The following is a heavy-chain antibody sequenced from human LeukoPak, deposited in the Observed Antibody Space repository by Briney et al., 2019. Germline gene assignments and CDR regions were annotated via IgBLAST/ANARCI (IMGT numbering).Heavy chain of an antibody. D-gene: IGHD2-2*01. Sequence: GGSLRLSCAASGFTFSSYSMNWVRQAPGKGLEWVSSISGSSYYIYYADSVKGRFTISRDNSKNTLYLQMNSLRAEDTAVYYCAKEAQGCSITSCYFDSWGQGTLVTVSS. V-gene: IGHV3-21*04. CDR3: AKEAQGCSITSCYFDS. CDR2: ISGSSYYI. CDR1: GFTFSSYS. J-gene: IGHJ4*02.